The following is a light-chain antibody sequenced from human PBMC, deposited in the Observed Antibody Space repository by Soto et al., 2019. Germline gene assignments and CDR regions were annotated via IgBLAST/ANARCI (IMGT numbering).Light chain of an antibody. J-gene: IGLJ1*01. CDR1: SSNIGKNY. V-gene: IGLV1-51*02. CDR3: GTWDSSLSVFV. Sequence: QSVLTQPPSVSAAPGQKVTFSCSGSSSNIGKNYVSWYQQVPGTAPTLLIYEDNKRRSGIPDRFSGSKSGTSATLGITGLQTGDEADYYCGTWDSSLSVFVLGTGTKVTVL. CDR2: EDN.